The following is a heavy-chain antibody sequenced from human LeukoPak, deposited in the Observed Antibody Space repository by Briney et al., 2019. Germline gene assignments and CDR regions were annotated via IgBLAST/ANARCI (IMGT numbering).Heavy chain of an antibody. V-gene: IGHV3-21*01. D-gene: IGHD2-15*01. CDR2: ISSSTSYI. CDR3: ARDRLQHDY. CDR1: GFTFSSSS. Sequence: PGGSLRLSCAASGFTFSSSSMNWVRQAPGKGLEWVSSISSSTSYIYYADSVKSRFTISRDNAKNSLYLQMNSLRAEDTAVYYCARDRLQHDYWGQGTLVTVSS. J-gene: IGHJ4*02.